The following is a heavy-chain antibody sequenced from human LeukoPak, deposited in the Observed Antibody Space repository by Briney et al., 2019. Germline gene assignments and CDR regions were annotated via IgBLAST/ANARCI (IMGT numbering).Heavy chain of an antibody. J-gene: IGHJ3*02. CDR3: ARRRPGEAFDI. V-gene: IGHV5-51*01. CDR1: GYSFTTSW. Sequence: GESLKISCKGSGYSFTTSWIGWVRQMPEKGLEWMGIIYPGDSDTRYSPSFQGQVTISADKSINTAYLQWSSLKASDTAMYYCARRRPGEAFDIWGQGTMVTVSS. D-gene: IGHD7-27*01. CDR2: IYPGDSDT.